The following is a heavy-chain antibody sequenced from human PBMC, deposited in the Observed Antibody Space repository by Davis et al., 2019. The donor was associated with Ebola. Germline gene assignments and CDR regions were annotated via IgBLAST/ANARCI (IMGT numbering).Heavy chain of an antibody. CDR2: IKQDGSEK. Sequence: GESLKISCAASGFTFSSYWMSWVRQAPGKGLEWVANIKQDGSEKYYVDSVKGRFTISRDNAKNSLYLQMDSLRAEDTAVYYCARAGATPGKYYYYYGMDVWGQGTTVTVSS. V-gene: IGHV3-7*03. J-gene: IGHJ6*02. CDR3: ARAGATPGKYYYYYGMDV. D-gene: IGHD3-10*01. CDR1: GFTFSSYW.